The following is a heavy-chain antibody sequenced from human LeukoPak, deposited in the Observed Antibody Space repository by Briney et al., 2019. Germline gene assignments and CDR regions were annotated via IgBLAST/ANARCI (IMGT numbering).Heavy chain of an antibody. CDR2: ISWNSGSI. D-gene: IGHD3-10*01. V-gene: IGHV3-9*01. J-gene: IGHJ6*02. CDR3: AKDTEGSGSYLGYYYYGMDV. Sequence: GGSLRLSCAASGFTFDDYAMHWARQAPGKGLEWVSGISWNSGSIGYADSVKGRFTISRDNAKNSLYLQMNSLRAEDTALYYCAKDTEGSGSYLGYYYYGMDVWGQGTTVTVSS. CDR1: GFTFDDYA.